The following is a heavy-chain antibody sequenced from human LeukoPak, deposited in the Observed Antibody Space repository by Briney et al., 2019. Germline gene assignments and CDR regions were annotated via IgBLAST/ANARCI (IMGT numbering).Heavy chain of an antibody. Sequence: GGSLRLSCAASGFTFSSYSMNWVRQRPGMGLEWVSSITSSGAYIYYADPVRGRFTISRDNAKNSLYLQMNSLRAEDTAVYYCARDMGGYCSGSTCYSGWIDPWGQGTPVTVSS. CDR2: ITSSGAYI. CDR3: ARDMGGYCSGSTCYSGWIDP. V-gene: IGHV3-21*01. D-gene: IGHD2-15*01. CDR1: GFTFSSYS. J-gene: IGHJ5*02.